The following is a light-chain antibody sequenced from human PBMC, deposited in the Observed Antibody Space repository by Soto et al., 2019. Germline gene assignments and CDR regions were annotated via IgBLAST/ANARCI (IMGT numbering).Light chain of an antibody. V-gene: IGLV2-23*01. Sequence: QSALTQPASVSGSPGKSITISCTGTSSDVGNYNLVSWYQQHPGKAPKLMIYEGTKRPSGVSDRFSGSKSGNTASLTISGLQAEDEADYYCCSYAGSSTWVFGGGTKLT. CDR1: SSDVGNYNL. CDR3: CSYAGSSTWV. CDR2: EGT. J-gene: IGLJ3*02.